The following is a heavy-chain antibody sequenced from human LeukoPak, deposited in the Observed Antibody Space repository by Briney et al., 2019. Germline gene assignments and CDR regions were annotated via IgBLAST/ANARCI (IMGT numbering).Heavy chain of an antibody. V-gene: IGHV4-59*08. D-gene: IGHD3-16*01. CDR2: IYYSGST. CDR3: ARQGGRASWYFDL. Sequence: YIYYSGSTNYNPSLKSRVTISVDTSKNQFSLKLSSVTAADTAVYYCARQGGRASWYFDLWGRGTLVTVSS. J-gene: IGHJ2*01.